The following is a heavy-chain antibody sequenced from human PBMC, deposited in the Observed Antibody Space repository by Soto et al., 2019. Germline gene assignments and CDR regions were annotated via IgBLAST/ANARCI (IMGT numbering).Heavy chain of an antibody. J-gene: IGHJ4*02. Sequence: SETLSLTCTVSGAAISSGRSYFIWIRQHPGKGLEWIGYMFYSGSTYYHPSLKSRVNISADTSKNQFSLRLTSVTPADTAVYYCARDNGYGHFDSWGQGTLVTVSS. CDR3: ARDNGYGHFDS. CDR1: GAAISSGRSY. D-gene: IGHD5-12*01. V-gene: IGHV4-31*03. CDR2: MFYSGST.